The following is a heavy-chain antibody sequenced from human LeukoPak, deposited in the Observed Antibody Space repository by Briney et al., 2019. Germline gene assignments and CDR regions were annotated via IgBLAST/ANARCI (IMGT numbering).Heavy chain of an antibody. CDR1: GYTFTGYY. CDR2: INPNSGGT. CDR3: ATFAGEHQAPFDY. Sequence: ASVKVSCKASGYTFTGYYMHWVRQAPGQGLEGMGWINPNSGGTNYAQKFQGRVTMTRDTSISTAYMELNRLRSDDTAVYYCATFAGEHQAPFDYWGQGTLVTVSS. D-gene: IGHD1-26*01. V-gene: IGHV1-2*02. J-gene: IGHJ4*02.